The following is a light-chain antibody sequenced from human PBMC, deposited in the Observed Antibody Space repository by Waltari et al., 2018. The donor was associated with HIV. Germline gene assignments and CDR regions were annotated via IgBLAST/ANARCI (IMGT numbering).Light chain of an antibody. CDR2: EVS. Sequence: QSALTKPASVSGSPGQSITISCTGTSSDVGSYNLSSWYQQHPGKAPKLMIYEVSKRHSGVSNRFSGSKSGNTASLTISGLQAEDEADYYCCSYAGSSTFVFGNGTKVTVL. CDR1: SSDVGSYNL. V-gene: IGLV2-23*02. J-gene: IGLJ1*01. CDR3: CSYAGSSTFV.